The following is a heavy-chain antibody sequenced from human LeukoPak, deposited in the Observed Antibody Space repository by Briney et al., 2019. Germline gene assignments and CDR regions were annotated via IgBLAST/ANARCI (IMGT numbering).Heavy chain of an antibody. CDR2: IKQAGSES. CDR1: GFTFRNYW. CDR3: ARGISSSWYY. J-gene: IGHJ4*02. V-gene: IGHV3-7*05. Sequence: GGSLRLSCAASGFTFRNYWMSWVRQAPGKGLEWVANIKQAGSESYYVDSVKGRFTISRDNAENSLYLQMNSLRAEDTAVYYCARGISSSWYYWGQGTLVTVSS. D-gene: IGHD6-13*01.